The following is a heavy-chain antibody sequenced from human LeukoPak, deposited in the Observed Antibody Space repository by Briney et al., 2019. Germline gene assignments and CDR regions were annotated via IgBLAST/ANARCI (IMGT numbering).Heavy chain of an antibody. CDR1: GFTFSSYS. J-gene: IGHJ4*02. Sequence: GGSLRLSCAASGFTFSSYSMDWIRQAPGKGLEWVSSISSSTSYIYYADSVKGRFTISKDNAKNSLYLQMNSLRAEDTAVYYCARAGGSTVSHSDYWGQGTLVTVSS. CDR2: ISSSTSYI. V-gene: IGHV3-21*01. D-gene: IGHD4-17*01. CDR3: ARAGGSTVSHSDY.